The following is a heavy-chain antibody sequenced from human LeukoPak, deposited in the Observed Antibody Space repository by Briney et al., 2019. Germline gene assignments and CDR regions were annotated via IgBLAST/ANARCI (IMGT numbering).Heavy chain of an antibody. D-gene: IGHD5-24*01. J-gene: IGHJ4*02. CDR1: GFTFSSYA. CDR3: ARVHDGYNSLDY. CDR2: IFYDGSDK. Sequence: GGSLRLSCAASGFTFSSYAMHWVRQAPGKGLEWVAFIFYDGSDKDYADSVKGRFTISRDNSKNTLYLQMNTLRAEDTAVYYCARVHDGYNSLDYWGQGTLVTVSS. V-gene: IGHV3-30-3*01.